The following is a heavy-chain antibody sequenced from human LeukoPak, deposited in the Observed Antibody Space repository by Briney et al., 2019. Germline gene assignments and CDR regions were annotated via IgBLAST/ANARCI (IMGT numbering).Heavy chain of an antibody. D-gene: IGHD5-18*01. CDR2: ISAYNGNT. V-gene: IGHV1-18*01. J-gene: IGHJ4*02. Sequence: ASVKVSCKASGYTFTSYGISWVRQAPGQGLEWMGWISAYNGNTNYAQKLQGRVTMTTDTSTSTAYMELRSLRSDDTAVYYCARAYTAMDTGIFDYWGQGTLVTVSS. CDR1: GYTFTSYG. CDR3: ARAYTAMDTGIFDY.